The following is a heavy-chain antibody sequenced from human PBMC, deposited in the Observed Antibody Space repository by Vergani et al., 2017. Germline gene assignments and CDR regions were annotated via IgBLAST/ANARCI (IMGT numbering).Heavy chain of an antibody. Sequence: EVQLVESGGGLVQPGGSLKLSCAASGFTFSGSAMHWVRQASGKGLEWVGRIRSKANSYATAYAASVKGRFTISRDDSKNTAYLQMNSLRAEDTALYYCAKGTGVSYSSGSFDYWGQGTLVTVSS. J-gene: IGHJ4*02. D-gene: IGHD6-19*01. V-gene: IGHV3-73*01. CDR3: AKGTGVSYSSGSFDY. CDR1: GFTFSGSA. CDR2: IRSKANSYAT.